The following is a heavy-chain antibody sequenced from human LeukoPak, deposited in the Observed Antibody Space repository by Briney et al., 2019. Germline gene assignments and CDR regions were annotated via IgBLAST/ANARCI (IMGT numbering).Heavy chain of an antibody. CDR1: GYTFSAFY. V-gene: IGHV1-2*02. Sequence: GASVKVACKTSGYTFSAFYIHWVRQAPGQGLEWMGWINPNSGGTNYAQKFQGRVTMTRDKSSSTAYKELSSLTSDDTAVFYCARVFSNYANTAEYFQHWGQGTLVTVSS. J-gene: IGHJ1*01. CDR2: INPNSGGT. CDR3: ARVFSNYANTAEYFQH. D-gene: IGHD4-11*01.